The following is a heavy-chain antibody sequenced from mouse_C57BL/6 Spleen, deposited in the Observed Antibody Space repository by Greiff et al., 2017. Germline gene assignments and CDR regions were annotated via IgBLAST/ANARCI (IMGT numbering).Heavy chain of an antibody. V-gene: IGHV3-6*01. CDR2: ISYDGSN. CDR1: GYSITSGYY. CDR3: ARIEDYGSRRYFDY. Sequence: VQLQQSGPGLVKPSPSLSLTCSVTGYSITSGYYWNWIRQFPGNKLEWMGYISYDGSNNYNPYLKNRISITRDTSTNQFFLKLNSVTTEDTATYYCARIEDYGSRRYFDYWGQGTTLTVSS. J-gene: IGHJ2*01. D-gene: IGHD1-1*01.